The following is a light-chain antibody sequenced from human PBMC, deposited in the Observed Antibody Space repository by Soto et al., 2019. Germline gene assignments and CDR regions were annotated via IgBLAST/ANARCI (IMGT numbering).Light chain of an antibody. J-gene: IGKJ5*01. V-gene: IGKV3-15*01. Sequence: EIMMTQSPAILSVSPGERAPLSCMASQSVSINLAWYQQKPDQVPRLLIYGASSRATGIPARFSGSGSGTDFTLTISSLQSEDFAVYYCQQYHNWPPTFGQGPRLEIK. CDR2: GAS. CDR3: QQYHNWPPT. CDR1: QSVSIN.